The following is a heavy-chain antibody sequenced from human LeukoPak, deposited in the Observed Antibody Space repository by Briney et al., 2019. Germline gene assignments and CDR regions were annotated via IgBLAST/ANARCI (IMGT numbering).Heavy chain of an antibody. V-gene: IGHV3-74*01. CDR2: INNDGRST. CDR1: GFTFNTYW. Sequence: GGSLRLSCAASGFTFNTYWMHWVRQAPGKGLVWVSYINNDGRSTSSADSVKGRFTISRDNAKNSLFLQMNSLRAEDTAVYYCVRDDLGSLDYWGQGTLVTVSS. D-gene: IGHD1-26*01. J-gene: IGHJ4*02. CDR3: VRDDLGSLDY.